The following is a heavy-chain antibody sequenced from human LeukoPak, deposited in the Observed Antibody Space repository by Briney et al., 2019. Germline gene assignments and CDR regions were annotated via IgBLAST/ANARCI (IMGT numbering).Heavy chain of an antibody. J-gene: IGHJ4*02. Sequence: GGSLRLSCAASGFTFSGHWMSWVRQAPGKGLEWVAKIKPDGSDKYYVDSVKGRLTMSRDNTKNSLYLQMDSLRADDTAVYYCTRDVWFSFDYWGQGTLVTVSS. CDR1: GFTFSGHW. CDR3: TRDVWFSFDY. V-gene: IGHV3-7*01. D-gene: IGHD3-10*01. CDR2: IKPDGSDK.